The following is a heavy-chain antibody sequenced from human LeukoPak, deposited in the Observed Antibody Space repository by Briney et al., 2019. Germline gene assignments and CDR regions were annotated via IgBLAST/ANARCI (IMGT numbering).Heavy chain of an antibody. CDR1: GFTFSSYG. CDR2: ISYDGSNK. D-gene: IGHD6-19*01. J-gene: IGHJ3*02. Sequence: PGGSLRLSCAASGFTFSSYGMHWVRQAPGKGLEWVAVISYDGSNKYYADSVKGRFTISRDNSKNTLYLQMNSLRAEDTAVYYCAKDLGQWQWLDAFDIWGQGTMVTVSS. V-gene: IGHV3-30*18. CDR3: AKDLGQWQWLDAFDI.